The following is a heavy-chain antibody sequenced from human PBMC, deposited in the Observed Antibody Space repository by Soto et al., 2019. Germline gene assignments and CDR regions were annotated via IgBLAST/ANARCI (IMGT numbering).Heavy chain of an antibody. CDR1: GFIFSGSG. CDR3: ARWVGGSMYDNSGKYDS. D-gene: IGHD3-22*01. Sequence: QVQLVESGGGVVQPGRSLRLTCAASGFIFSGSGMHWVRQAPGKGLEWVALVPNDGIRKYYGDSVKGRFTISRDNAENTVKLQMNSLRAEDTAVYYCARWVGGSMYDNSGKYDSWGQGTLVTVSS. CDR2: VPNDGIRK. J-gene: IGHJ5*01. V-gene: IGHV3-30*03.